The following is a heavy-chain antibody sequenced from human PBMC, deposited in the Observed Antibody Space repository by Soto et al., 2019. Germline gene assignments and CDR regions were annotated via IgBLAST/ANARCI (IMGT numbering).Heavy chain of an antibody. CDR1: GFIFSNFA. CDR2: IRQSGDRS. D-gene: IGHD3-10*01. CDR3: VTAVRTRLEN. Sequence: PGGSLRLSCAASGFIFSNFAMYWVRRAPGKGLEWVSSIRQSGDRSSYADSAKGRFTISRDNSKNTLYLQMNGLRLDDTAVYYCVTAVRTRLENWGPGTLVTVSS. J-gene: IGHJ4*02. V-gene: IGHV3-23*01.